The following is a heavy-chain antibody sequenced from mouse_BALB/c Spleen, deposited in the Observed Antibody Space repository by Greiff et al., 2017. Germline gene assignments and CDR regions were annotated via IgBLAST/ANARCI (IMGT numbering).Heavy chain of an antibody. V-gene: IGHV1S135*01. CDR1: GYSFTGYN. J-gene: IGHJ4*01. D-gene: IGHD2-1*01. CDR3: ARNGNYGGAMDY. CDR2: IDPYNGGT. Sequence: VQLQQSGPELGKPGASVKISCKASGYSFTGYNMYWVKQSHRKSLEWIGYIDPYNGGTSYNQKSKGKATLTVDKSSSTAYMHLNSLTSEDSAIYYCARNGNYGGAMDYGGQGTSVTVSS.